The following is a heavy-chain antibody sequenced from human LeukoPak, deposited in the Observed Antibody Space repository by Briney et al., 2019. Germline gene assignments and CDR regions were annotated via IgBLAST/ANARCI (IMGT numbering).Heavy chain of an antibody. D-gene: IGHD2-2*01. J-gene: IGHJ4*02. CDR1: GVSISSYY. V-gene: IGHV4-59*01. Sequence: SETLSLTCTVSGVSISSYYWSWIRQTPGKGLEWIGYIHYSGSTNYNPSLKSPVTISVDTSKNQFSLKLSSVTAADTAVYYCARGCGSTSCYAADYWGQGTLVTVSS. CDR3: ARGCGSTSCYAADY. CDR2: IHYSGST.